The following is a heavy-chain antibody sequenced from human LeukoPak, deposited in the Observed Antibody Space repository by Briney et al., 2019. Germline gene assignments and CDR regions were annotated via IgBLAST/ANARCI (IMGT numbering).Heavy chain of an antibody. V-gene: IGHV3-48*03. Sequence: PGGSLRLSCAASGFTFSSYEMNWVRQAPGKGLEWVSYISNSGSTIYYADSVKGRFTISRDNSKNSLYLQMNSLRTEDTALYYCAKEGLRWGYYYYMDVWGKGTTVTISS. D-gene: IGHD4-23*01. CDR3: AKEGLRWGYYYYMDV. CDR2: ISNSGSTI. CDR1: GFTFSSYE. J-gene: IGHJ6*03.